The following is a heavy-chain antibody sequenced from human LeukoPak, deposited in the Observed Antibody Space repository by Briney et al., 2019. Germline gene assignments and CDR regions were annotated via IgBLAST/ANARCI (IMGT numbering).Heavy chain of an antibody. CDR2: IKQDGSEK. CDR1: GFTFSTYW. CDR3: ARDRRPDSSGYYYGY. J-gene: IGHJ4*02. V-gene: IGHV3-7*01. Sequence: GGSLRLSCAASGFTFSTYWMSWVRQAPGKGLEWVANIKQDGSEKYYVDSVKGRFTISRDNAKNSPYLQMNSLRAEDTAVYYCARDRRPDSSGYYYGYWGQGTLVTVSS. D-gene: IGHD3-22*01.